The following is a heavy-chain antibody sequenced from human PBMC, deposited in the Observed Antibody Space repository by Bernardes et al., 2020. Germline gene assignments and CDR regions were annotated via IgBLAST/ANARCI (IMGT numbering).Heavy chain of an antibody. CDR2: INHSGST. CDR3: ARTGETTKLARLDY. V-gene: IGHV4-34*01. Sequence: SETLSLTCAVYGGSFSGYYWSWIRQPPGKGLEWIGEINHSGSTNYNPSLKSRVTISVDTSKNQFSLKLSSVTAADTAVYYCARTGETTKLARLDYWGQGTLVTVSS. D-gene: IGHD4-17*01. J-gene: IGHJ4*02. CDR1: GGSFSGYY.